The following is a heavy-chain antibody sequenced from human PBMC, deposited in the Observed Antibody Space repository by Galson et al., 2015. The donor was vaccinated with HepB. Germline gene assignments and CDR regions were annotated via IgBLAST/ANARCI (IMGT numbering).Heavy chain of an antibody. D-gene: IGHD1-14*01. CDR2: IYYSGST. J-gene: IGHJ5*02. CDR3: ARLNDTRTGITGTTGWFDP. CDR1: GGSISSYY. V-gene: IGHV4-59*08. Sequence: ETLSLTCTVSGGSISSYYWSWIRQPPGKGLEWIGYIYYSGSTNYNPSLKSRVTISVDTSKNQFSLKLSSVTAADTAVYYCARLNDTRTGITGTTGWFDPWGQGTLVTVSS.